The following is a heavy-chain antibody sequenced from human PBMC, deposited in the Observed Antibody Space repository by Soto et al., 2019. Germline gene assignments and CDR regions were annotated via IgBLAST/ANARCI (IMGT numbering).Heavy chain of an antibody. CDR3: ATSRGRYCSGGSCYESVFDY. D-gene: IGHD2-15*01. CDR2: IYHSGST. J-gene: IGHJ4*02. Sequence: SETLSLTCAIYGYSIRSGYYWRWIRQPPGQGLEWIGSIYHSGSTYYNPSLKSRVTISVDTSKNQFSLKLSSVTAADTAVYYCATSRGRYCSGGSCYESVFDYWGQGTLVTVS. CDR1: GYSIRSGYY. V-gene: IGHV4-38-2*01.